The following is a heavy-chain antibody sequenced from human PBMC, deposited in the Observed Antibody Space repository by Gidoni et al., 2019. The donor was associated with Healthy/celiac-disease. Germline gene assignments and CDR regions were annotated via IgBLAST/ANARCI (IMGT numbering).Heavy chain of an antibody. J-gene: IGHJ3*02. V-gene: IGHV3-9*01. D-gene: IGHD2-2*01. Sequence: EVQLVESGGGLVQPGRSLRLSCAASGFTFDDYAMHWVRQAPGKGLEWVSGISWNSGSIGYADSVKGRFTISRDNAKNSLYLQMNSLRAEDTALYYCAKVIRSSTSLGLDAFDIWGQGTMVTVSS. CDR1: GFTFDDYA. CDR3: AKVIRSSTSLGLDAFDI. CDR2: ISWNSGSI.